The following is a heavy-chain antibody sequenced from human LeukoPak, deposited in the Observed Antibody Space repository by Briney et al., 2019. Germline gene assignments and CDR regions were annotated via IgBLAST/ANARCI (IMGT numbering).Heavy chain of an antibody. CDR1: GFTFSSYG. J-gene: IGHJ4*02. D-gene: IGHD4-17*01. CDR2: IVGSGGST. V-gene: IGHV3-23*01. CDR3: ARNGRRTTVTSDV. Sequence: GGSLRLSCVASGFTFSSYGMSWVRQAPGKGLEWVSAIVGSGGSTNYADSVNGRFTISRDNSKNTLYLQMNSLRDEDTALYYCARNGRRTTVTSDVWGQGTLVTVSS.